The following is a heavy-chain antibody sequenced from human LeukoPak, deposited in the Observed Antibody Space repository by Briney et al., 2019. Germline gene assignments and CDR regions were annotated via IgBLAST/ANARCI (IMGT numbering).Heavy chain of an antibody. Sequence: GGSLRLSCAASGFTFSNAWMSWVRQAPGKGLEWVATIKKDGSEQYYVDSMKGRLTISRDNAKNSVYLQIHNLRAEDTAVYYCARDLGWLQSDYWGQGTLVTVSS. D-gene: IGHD5-24*01. CDR1: GFTFSNAW. V-gene: IGHV3-7*01. CDR2: IKKDGSEQ. J-gene: IGHJ4*02. CDR3: ARDLGWLQSDY.